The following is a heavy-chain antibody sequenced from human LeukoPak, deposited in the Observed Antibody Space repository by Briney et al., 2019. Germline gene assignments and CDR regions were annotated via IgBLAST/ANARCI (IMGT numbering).Heavy chain of an antibody. Sequence: GGSLRLSCAASGFTVSSNYMSWVRQAPGKGLEWVSVFYSGGNTYYADSVKGRFTISRDNSKNTLYLQMNSLRAEDTAVYYCARAACSTSCYGYFDYWGQGTLVTVSS. CDR3: ARAACSTSCYGYFDY. D-gene: IGHD2-2*01. J-gene: IGHJ4*02. V-gene: IGHV3-53*05. CDR2: FYSGGNT. CDR1: GFTVSSNY.